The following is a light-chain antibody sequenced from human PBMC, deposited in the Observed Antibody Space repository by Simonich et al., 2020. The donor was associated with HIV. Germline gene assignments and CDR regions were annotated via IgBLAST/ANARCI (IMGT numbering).Light chain of an antibody. J-gene: IGKJ1*01. CDR3: QQYNNWPWT. V-gene: IGKV3-15*01. Sequence: EIVMTQSPGTLSVSPGERTTLSCMASQRVRSNVAWYQQKPGQAPRLLIYGTSTRATGFPARFSGSGSGTDFTLTISSMESEDFAVYHCQQYNNWPWTFGQGTKVEIK. CDR1: QRVRSN. CDR2: GTS.